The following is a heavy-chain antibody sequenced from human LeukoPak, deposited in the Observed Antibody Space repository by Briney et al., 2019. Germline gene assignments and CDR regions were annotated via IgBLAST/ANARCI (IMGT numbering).Heavy chain of an antibody. Sequence: SQTLSLTCTVSGGSISSGGYYWSWLRQPPGKGLEWIGYIYHSGSTYYNPSLKSRVTISVDTSKNQFSLKLSSVTAADTAVYYCARRYYDSSGYYYQHWGQGTLVTVSS. CDR2: IYHSGST. D-gene: IGHD3-22*01. CDR3: ARRYYDSSGYYYQH. V-gene: IGHV4-30-2*05. J-gene: IGHJ1*01. CDR1: GGSISSGGYY.